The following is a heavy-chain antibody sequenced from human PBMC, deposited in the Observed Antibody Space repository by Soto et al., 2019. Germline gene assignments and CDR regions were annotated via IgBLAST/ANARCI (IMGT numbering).Heavy chain of an antibody. CDR2: ISYSGST. J-gene: IGHJ4*02. V-gene: IGHV4-39*01. D-gene: IGHD3-3*01. CDR3: AGGLGEIFGVVIGYFDY. Sequence: PSETLSLTCTVSGGSVSSGSYYWSWIRQPPGKGLEWIGMISYSGSTYYSPSLKSRVTISANTSKNQFSLKLSSVTAADTAVYYCAGGLGEIFGVVIGYFDYWGQGTLVTVSS. CDR1: GGSVSSGSYY.